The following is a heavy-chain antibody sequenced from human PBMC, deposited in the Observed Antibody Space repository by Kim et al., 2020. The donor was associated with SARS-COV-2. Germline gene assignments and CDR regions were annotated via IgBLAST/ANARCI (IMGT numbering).Heavy chain of an antibody. CDR1: GFTFSSYG. V-gene: IGHV3-30*18. CDR2: ISYDGSNK. D-gene: IGHD5-12*01. J-gene: IGHJ4*02. CDR3: AKGGIVATILGY. Sequence: GGSLRLSCAASGFTFSSYGMHWVRQAPGKGLEWVAVISYDGSNKYYADSVKGRFTISRDNSKNTLYLQMNSLRAEDTAVYYCAKGGIVATILGYWGQGT.